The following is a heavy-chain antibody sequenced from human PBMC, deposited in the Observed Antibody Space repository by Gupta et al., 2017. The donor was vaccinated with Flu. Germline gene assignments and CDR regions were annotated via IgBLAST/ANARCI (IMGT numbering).Heavy chain of an antibody. J-gene: IGHJ4*02. Sequence: QVQLQQWGAGLLKPSETLSLTCAVYGGSFSGYYWSWIRQPPGKGLEWIGEINHSGSTNDNPALKSRVTIAVDTAKNQFSMKMRSVTAADTAVYYAARAVAGPTFDYGGQGTLVTVYS. CDR3: ARAVAGPTFDY. D-gene: IGHD6-19*01. V-gene: IGHV4-34*01. CDR2: INHSGST. CDR1: GGSFSGYY.